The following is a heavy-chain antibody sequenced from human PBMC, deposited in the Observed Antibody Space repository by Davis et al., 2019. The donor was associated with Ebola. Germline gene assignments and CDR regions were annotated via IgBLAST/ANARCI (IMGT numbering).Heavy chain of an antibody. Sequence: GGSLRPSCVASGFSFSRYDMNWVRQAPGKGLEWVSYISSGSTALKYADSVRGRFTISRDNAKNSLYLQMNGLRDEDTAVYYCARSLGDIVLVPAALVPDYWGQGTLVTVSS. V-gene: IGHV3-48*02. CDR1: GFSFSRYD. CDR3: ARSLGDIVLVPAALVPDY. D-gene: IGHD2-2*01. CDR2: ISSGSTAL. J-gene: IGHJ4*02.